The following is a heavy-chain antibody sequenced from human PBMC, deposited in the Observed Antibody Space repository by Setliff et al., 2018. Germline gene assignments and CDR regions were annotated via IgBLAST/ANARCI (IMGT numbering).Heavy chain of an antibody. CDR1: GGSISSYY. J-gene: IGHJ4*02. CDR2: IYYSGST. D-gene: IGHD3-16*01. Sequence: PSETLSLTCTVSGGSISSYYWRWIRQPPGKRLEWIGYIYYSGSTNYNPSLESRVTISVDTSKNKFSLRLNSATAADTAVYYCARLRGAFDYWGQGTLVTVS. CDR3: ARLRGAFDY. V-gene: IGHV4-59*01.